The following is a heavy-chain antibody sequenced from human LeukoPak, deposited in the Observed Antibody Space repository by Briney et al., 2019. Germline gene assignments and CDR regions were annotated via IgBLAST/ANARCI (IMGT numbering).Heavy chain of an antibody. V-gene: IGHV3-23*01. CDR2: VSGSGTST. Sequence: PGGSLRLSCASSGFTFSSYAMTWVRQAPGKGLDWVSLVSGSGTSTYYADSVKGRFTISRDNSKNTLYLQMNSLRAEDTAVYYCAKGMLTVVPAAAFDYWGQGTLVTVSS. CDR1: GFTFSSYA. CDR3: AKGMLTVVPAAAFDY. J-gene: IGHJ4*02. D-gene: IGHD2-2*01.